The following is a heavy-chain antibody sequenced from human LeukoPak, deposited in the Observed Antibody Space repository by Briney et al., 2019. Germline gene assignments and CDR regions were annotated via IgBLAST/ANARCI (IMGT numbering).Heavy chain of an antibody. CDR3: ASGEYSSGWYALSYDY. Sequence: SETLSLTCAVSGGSISSGGYSWSWIRQPPGKGLEWIGFIYHSGSTNYNPSLKSRVTISVDTSKNQFSLKLSSVTAADTAVYYCASGEYSSGWYALSYDYWGQGTLVTVSS. CDR1: GGSISSGGYS. J-gene: IGHJ4*02. CDR2: IYHSGST. D-gene: IGHD6-19*01. V-gene: IGHV4-30-2*01.